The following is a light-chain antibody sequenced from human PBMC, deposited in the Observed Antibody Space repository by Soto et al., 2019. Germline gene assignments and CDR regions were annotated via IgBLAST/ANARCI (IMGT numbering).Light chain of an antibody. CDR1: QSISSW. Sequence: DIQMTQSPSTLSASVGDRVTITCRASQSISSWLAWYQQKPGKAPKLLIYDASSLESGVPSRFSGSGSATEFTLTISSLQPDDFATYYCQQYNSYSPRTFGPGTKVDIK. V-gene: IGKV1-5*01. CDR2: DAS. J-gene: IGKJ3*01. CDR3: QQYNSYSPRT.